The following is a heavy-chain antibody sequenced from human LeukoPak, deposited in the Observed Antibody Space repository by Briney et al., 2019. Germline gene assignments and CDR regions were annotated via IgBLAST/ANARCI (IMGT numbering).Heavy chain of an antibody. J-gene: IGHJ4*02. Sequence: GGSLRLSCAASGFTFSSYWMSWVRQAPGKGLEWVANIKQDGSEKYYVHSVKGRFTISRDNAKNSLYLQMNSLRAEDTAVYYCAREGSSWVFDYWGQGTLVSVSS. CDR3: AREGSSWVFDY. CDR2: IKQDGSEK. V-gene: IGHV3-7*01. CDR1: GFTFSSYW. D-gene: IGHD6-13*01.